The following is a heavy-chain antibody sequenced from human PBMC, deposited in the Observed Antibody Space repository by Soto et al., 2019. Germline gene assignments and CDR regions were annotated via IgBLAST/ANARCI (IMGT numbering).Heavy chain of an antibody. CDR1: GFTFSSYA. CDR2: ISSNGGST. Sequence: PGGSLRLSCSASGFTFSSYAMHWVRQAPGKGLEYVSAISSNGGSTYYADSAKGRFTISRDNSKNTLYLQMSSLRAEDTAVYYCVKGHLYDSSGYQGFDYWGQGTLVTVSS. D-gene: IGHD3-22*01. J-gene: IGHJ4*02. V-gene: IGHV3-64D*08. CDR3: VKGHLYDSSGYQGFDY.